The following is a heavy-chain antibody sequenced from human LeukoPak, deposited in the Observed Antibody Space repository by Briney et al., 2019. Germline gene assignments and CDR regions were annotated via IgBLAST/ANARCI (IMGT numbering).Heavy chain of an antibody. CDR2: ISGSGGST. Sequence: GGSLRLSCAASGFTFSSYAMSWVRQAPGKGVEWVSAISGSGGSTYYADSVKGRFTISRDNSKNTLYLQMNSLRAEDTAVYYCAKSSAMLTTFDYGGQGTLVTVSS. J-gene: IGHJ4*02. D-gene: IGHD4/OR15-4a*01. V-gene: IGHV3-23*01. CDR1: GFTFSSYA. CDR3: AKSSAMLTTFDY.